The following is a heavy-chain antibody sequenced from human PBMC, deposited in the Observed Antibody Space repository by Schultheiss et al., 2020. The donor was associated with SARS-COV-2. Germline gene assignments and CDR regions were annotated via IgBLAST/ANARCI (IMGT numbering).Heavy chain of an antibody. J-gene: IGHJ6*02. CDR3: ARGPARPPRGMDV. CDR2: IYYSGSP. D-gene: IGHD6-6*01. Sequence: SETLSLTCTVSGGSISSSSCYWGWIRQPPGKGLEWIGYIYYSGSPYYNPSLKSRVTISVDTSKNQFSLKLSSVTAADTAVYYCARGPARPPRGMDVWGQGTTVTVSS. V-gene: IGHV4-61*05. CDR1: GGSISSSSCY.